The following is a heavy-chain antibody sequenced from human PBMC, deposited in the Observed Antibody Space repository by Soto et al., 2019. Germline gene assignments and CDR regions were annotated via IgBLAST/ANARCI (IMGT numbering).Heavy chain of an antibody. Sequence: PGESLKISCKGSGYSFTSYCIGWVRQMPGKGLEWMGIIYPGDSDTRYSPSFQGQVTISADKSISTAYLQWSSLKASDTAMYYCARPDDCSGGSCYLDYWGQGTRVTVSS. CDR3: ARPDDCSGGSCYLDY. CDR2: IYPGDSDT. D-gene: IGHD2-15*01. J-gene: IGHJ4*02. V-gene: IGHV5-51*01. CDR1: GYSFTSYC.